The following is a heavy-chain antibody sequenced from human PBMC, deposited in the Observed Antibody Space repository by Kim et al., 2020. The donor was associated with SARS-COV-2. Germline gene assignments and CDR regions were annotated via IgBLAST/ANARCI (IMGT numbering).Heavy chain of an antibody. CDR3: VRGLQTDYLSWFDP. J-gene: IGHJ5*01. CDR2: IYPGDSDT. CDR1: GYTFINYW. D-gene: IGHD1-26*01. Sequence: GESLKISCKGSGYTFINYWIDWVRQMPGKDLEWMGIIYPGDSDTRYNPSFRGQVTISADKSISTAYLHWDSLKASDTAMYYCVRGLQTDYLSWFDPWGQGTLVTVAS. V-gene: IGHV5-51*01.